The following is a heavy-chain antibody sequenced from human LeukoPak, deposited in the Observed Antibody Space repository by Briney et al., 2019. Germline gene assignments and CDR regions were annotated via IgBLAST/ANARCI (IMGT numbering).Heavy chain of an antibody. J-gene: IGHJ6*03. D-gene: IGHD6-6*01. CDR1: GGSISSYY. Sequence: SETLSLTCTVSGGSISSYYWSWIRQPAGKGLEWIGRIYTSGSTNYNPSLKSRVTMSVDTSKNQFSLKLSSVTAADTAVYYCARVGTEYSSAYYYYYYYMDVWGKGTTVTASS. V-gene: IGHV4-4*07. CDR2: IYTSGST. CDR3: ARVGTEYSSAYYYYYYYMDV.